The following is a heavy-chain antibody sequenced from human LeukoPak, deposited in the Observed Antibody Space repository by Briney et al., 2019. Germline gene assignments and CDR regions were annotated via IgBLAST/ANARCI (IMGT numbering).Heavy chain of an antibody. CDR2: IYPGDSDT. Sequence: PGESLKISCKGSGYSFTSYWIGWVRQMPGKGLEWMGIIYPGDSDTRYNPSLQGQVTISADKSINTAYLQWSSLKASDTAMYYCARQRRLLKDAFDIWGQGTMVTVSS. CDR3: ARQRRLLKDAFDI. J-gene: IGHJ3*02. V-gene: IGHV5-51*01. CDR1: GYSFTSYW. D-gene: IGHD2/OR15-2a*01.